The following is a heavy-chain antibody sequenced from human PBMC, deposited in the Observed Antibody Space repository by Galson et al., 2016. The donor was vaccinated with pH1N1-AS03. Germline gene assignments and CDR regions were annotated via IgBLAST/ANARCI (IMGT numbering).Heavy chain of an antibody. Sequence: SLRLSCAASGFTFNRYGMHWVRQAPGKGLEWVAFIRSDGSVKYYEDSVQGRFAISRDNSNNTLSLQMNSLRPEDTAVYYCAKTVKYTRSWNPFDYWGQGTPVTVSS. D-gene: IGHD6-13*01. CDR3: AKTVKYTRSWNPFDY. CDR2: IRSDGSVK. V-gene: IGHV3-30*02. CDR1: GFTFNRYG. J-gene: IGHJ4*02.